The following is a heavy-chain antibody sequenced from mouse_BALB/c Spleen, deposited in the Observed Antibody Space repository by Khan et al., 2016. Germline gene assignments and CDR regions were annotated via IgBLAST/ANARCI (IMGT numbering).Heavy chain of an antibody. V-gene: IGHV1-80*01. CDR1: GYAFSSYW. CDR2: NYPGDGDT. CDR3: AREPYYYDSSPRYFDV. D-gene: IGHD1-1*01. Sequence: QVQLKESGAELVRPGSSVKISCKASGYAFSSYWRNRGKQRPGQGLEWSGQNYPGDGDTKYNGKFKGKATLTADKSSSTAFMHFSSLTPEDSAASFCAREPYYYDSSPRYFDVWGAGTTVTVSS. J-gene: IGHJ1*01.